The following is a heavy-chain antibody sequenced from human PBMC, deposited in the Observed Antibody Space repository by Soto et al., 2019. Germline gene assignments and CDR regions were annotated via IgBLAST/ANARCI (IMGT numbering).Heavy chain of an antibody. CDR3: ARDYSFGSLDFHS. CDR2: ISAGGATT. Sequence: PGGSLRLSCTPSGFTFGNFAMSWVRQAPGKGLEWVSSISAGGATTYYADSVKGRVTMSRDDSKNTLYLQMDGLRAEDTAVYYCARDYSFGSLDFHSWGQGTPVTVSS. D-gene: IGHD5-18*01. J-gene: IGHJ4*02. V-gene: IGHV3-23*01. CDR1: GFTFGNFA.